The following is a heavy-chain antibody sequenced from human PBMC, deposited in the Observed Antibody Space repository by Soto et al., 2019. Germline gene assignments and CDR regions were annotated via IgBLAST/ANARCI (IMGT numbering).Heavy chain of an antibody. CDR1: GITFSQFG. J-gene: IGHJ4*02. CDR2: ISNSGGVT. Sequence: EVQLLESGGGLAQPGGSLRLSCAASGITFSQFGMNWVRQAPGKGLEWVSSISNSGGVTYYSPSVRGRFIVSRDNSKDTVFLQMSGLRVDDTAIYYCAKAVNTGEYYFDFWGRGTLVTVSS. V-gene: IGHV3-23*01. D-gene: IGHD1-26*01. CDR3: AKAVNTGEYYFDF.